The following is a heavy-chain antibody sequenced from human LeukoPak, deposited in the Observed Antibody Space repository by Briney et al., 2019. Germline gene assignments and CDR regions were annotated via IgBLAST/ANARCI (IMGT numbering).Heavy chain of an antibody. Sequence: SETLSLTCTVSGYSISSGYYWGWIRQPPGKGLEWIGSIYHSGNTYYNPSLKSRVTISVDTSKNQFSLKLSSVTAADTAVYYCARRRITMVRGVTHFDYWGQGTLVTVSS. D-gene: IGHD3-10*01. V-gene: IGHV4-38-2*02. CDR2: IYHSGNT. CDR3: ARRRITMVRGVTHFDY. J-gene: IGHJ4*02. CDR1: GYSISSGYY.